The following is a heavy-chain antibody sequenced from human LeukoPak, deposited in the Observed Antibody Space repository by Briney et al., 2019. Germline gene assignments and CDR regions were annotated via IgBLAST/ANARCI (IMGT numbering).Heavy chain of an antibody. CDR2: INSDGSST. CDR3: ARGRGGYCGGDCPDL. V-gene: IGHV3-74*01. CDR1: GFTLSSYW. D-gene: IGHD2-21*02. Sequence: SGGSLTLSCAASGFTLSSYWMHWVRQAPGKGLVWVSRINSDGSSTSYADSVKGRFTISRDNATNTLYLQMNSLRAEDTAVYYCARGRGGYCGGDCPDLWGRGTLVTVSS. J-gene: IGHJ2*01.